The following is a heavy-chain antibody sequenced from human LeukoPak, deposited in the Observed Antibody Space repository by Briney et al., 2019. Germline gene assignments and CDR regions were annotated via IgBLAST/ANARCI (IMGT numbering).Heavy chain of an antibody. V-gene: IGHV1-69*13. CDR1: GGTFSSYA. Sequence: SVKVSCKASGGTFSSYAISWVRQAPGQGLEWMGGIIPIFGTANYAQKFQGRVTITADESTSTAYMELSSLRSEDTAVYYCARDQRLVDIDSTLYYYYGMDVWGQGTTVTVSS. J-gene: IGHJ6*02. D-gene: IGHD6-13*01. CDR2: IIPIFGTA. CDR3: ARDQRLVDIDSTLYYYYGMDV.